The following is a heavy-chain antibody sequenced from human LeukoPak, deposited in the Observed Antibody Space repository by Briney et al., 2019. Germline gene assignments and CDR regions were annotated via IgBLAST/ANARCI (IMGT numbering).Heavy chain of an antibody. J-gene: IGHJ6*03. Sequence: GGSLRLSCAASGFTVSSNYMSWVRQAPGKGLEWVSVIYSGGSTYYADSVKGRFTIPRDNSKNTLYLQMNSLRAEDTAVYYCARVQRKYQLPRLNDYDYMDVWGKGTTVTISS. D-gene: IGHD2-2*01. V-gene: IGHV3-53*01. CDR1: GFTVSSNY. CDR2: IYSGGST. CDR3: ARVQRKYQLPRLNDYDYMDV.